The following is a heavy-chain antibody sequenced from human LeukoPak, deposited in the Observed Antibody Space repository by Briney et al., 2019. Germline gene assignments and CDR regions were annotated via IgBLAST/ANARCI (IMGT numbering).Heavy chain of an antibody. Sequence: ASVKVSCKASGYTFTSYDINWVRQATGQGLEWMGCMNPNSGNTGYAQKFQGRVTMTRNTSISTAYMELSSLRSEDTAVYYCAREEAVAAPYFQHWGQGTLVTVSS. V-gene: IGHV1-8*01. D-gene: IGHD6-19*01. J-gene: IGHJ1*01. CDR2: MNPNSGNT. CDR3: AREEAVAAPYFQH. CDR1: GYTFTSYD.